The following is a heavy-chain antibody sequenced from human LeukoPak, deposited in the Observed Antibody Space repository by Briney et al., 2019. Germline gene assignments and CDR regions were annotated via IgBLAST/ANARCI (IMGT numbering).Heavy chain of an antibody. Sequence: SVKVSCKASGYTFTGYYMHWVRQAPGQGLEWMRWINPNSGGTNYAQKFQGRVTMTRDTSISTAYMELSRLRSDDTAVYYCARDGNIAVAGTLDRWFDPWGQGTLVTVSS. D-gene: IGHD6-19*01. CDR2: INPNSGGT. CDR1: GYTFTGYY. CDR3: ARDGNIAVAGTLDRWFDP. V-gene: IGHV1-2*02. J-gene: IGHJ5*02.